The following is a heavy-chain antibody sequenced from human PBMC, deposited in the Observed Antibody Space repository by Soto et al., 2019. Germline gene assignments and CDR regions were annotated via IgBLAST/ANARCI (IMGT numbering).Heavy chain of an antibody. J-gene: IGHJ5*02. V-gene: IGHV1-24*01. CDR2: FDPEDGET. D-gene: IGHD3-3*01. CDR3: ATSSNDSWSAPNNSFDP. Sequence: ASVKVSCKVSGYTLTELSMHWVRQAPGKGLEWMGGFDPEDGETIYAQKFQGRVTMTEDTSTDTAYMELSSLRSEDTAVYYCATSSNDSWSAPNNSFDPWGQGTLVTVSS. CDR1: GYTLTELS.